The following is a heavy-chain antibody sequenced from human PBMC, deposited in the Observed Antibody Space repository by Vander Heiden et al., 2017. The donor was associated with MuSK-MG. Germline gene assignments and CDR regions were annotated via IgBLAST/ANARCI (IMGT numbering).Heavy chain of an antibody. V-gene: IGHV3-21*01. D-gene: IGHD3-3*01. Sequence: EVQLVESGGGLVKPGGSLRISCAASGFTFSSYSMNWVRQAPGKGREWVSSISSNSLYIKYADSVKGRFTISRDNAKNSLFLQMSSLRAEDTAVYYCTRDLDFRQDSWGQGTLVTVSS. CDR1: GFTFSSYS. CDR2: ISSNSLYI. CDR3: TRDLDFRQDS. J-gene: IGHJ4*02.